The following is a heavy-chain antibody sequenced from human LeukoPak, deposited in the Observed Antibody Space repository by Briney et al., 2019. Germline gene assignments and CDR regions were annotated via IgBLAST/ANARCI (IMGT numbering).Heavy chain of an antibody. V-gene: IGHV1-2*02. CDR2: INPKSGGT. D-gene: IGHD3-22*01. Sequence: GASVTVSCKASGYTFTGYYMHWVRQAPGQGLEWMGWINPKSGGTKYAQNFQGRVTMTRDTSIITAYMELRRLRSDDTAVYYCARDPWTDYDSSGATKPLDYWGQGTLVTVSS. CDR3: ARDPWTDYDSSGATKPLDY. CDR1: GYTFTGYY. J-gene: IGHJ4*02.